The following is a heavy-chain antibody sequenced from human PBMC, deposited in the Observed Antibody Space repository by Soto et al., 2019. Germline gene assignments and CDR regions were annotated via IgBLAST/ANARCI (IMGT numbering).Heavy chain of an antibody. CDR1: GVSITPYF. J-gene: IGHJ2*01. V-gene: IGHV4-4*07. D-gene: IGHD3-9*01. Sequence: QVQLQESGPGLVKPSETLSLTCTVSGVSITPYFWSWIRQPAGKAPEWVGHIYASGRTTYNPSLRSRVTIFVSQTQVCLRLTSVTAADTAVYYCARHFDVDPSLDQYYFDLWGRGALVTVSS. CDR2: IYASGRT. CDR3: ARHFDVDPSLDQYYFDL.